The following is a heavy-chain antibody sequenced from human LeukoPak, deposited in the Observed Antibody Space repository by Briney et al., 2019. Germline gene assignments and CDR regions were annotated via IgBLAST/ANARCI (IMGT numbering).Heavy chain of an antibody. CDR3: AREELCSSTSCYRWFDP. D-gene: IGHD2-2*01. CDR2: ISPNSGGT. Sequence: GASVKVSCKASGYTFTGYYMHWVRQAPGQGLEWMGWISPNSGGTNYAQKFQGRVTMTRDTSISTAYMELSRLRSDDTAVYYCAREELCSSTSCYRWFDPWGQGTLVTVSS. V-gene: IGHV1-2*02. CDR1: GYTFTGYY. J-gene: IGHJ5*02.